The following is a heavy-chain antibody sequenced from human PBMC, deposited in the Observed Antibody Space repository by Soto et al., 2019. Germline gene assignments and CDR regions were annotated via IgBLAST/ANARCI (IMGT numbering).Heavy chain of an antibody. CDR2: ISGSDGST. D-gene: IGHD4-17*01. J-gene: IGHJ4*02. CDR3: ASPPRATVTDNIFDY. V-gene: IGHV3-23*01. CDR1: GLTFNSYA. Sequence: PXESLLLSCAASGLTFNSYAMSWVRQAAGKGLEWVSAISGSDGSTYYADSVKGRFTISRDNSKNTLYLQMSSLRAEDTAVYYCASPPRATVTDNIFDYWGQGTLVTVSS.